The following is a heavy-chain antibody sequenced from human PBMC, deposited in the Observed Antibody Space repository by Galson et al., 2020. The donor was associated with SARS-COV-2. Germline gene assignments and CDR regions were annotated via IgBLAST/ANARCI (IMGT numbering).Heavy chain of an antibody. CDR1: GGSISSSDYY. CDR3: ASLNPYRT. CDR2: ISYSGSP. D-gene: IGHD3-16*02. V-gene: IGHV4-39*01. Sequence: SETLSLTCTVSGGSISSSDYYWGWIRQRPGKGLEWIGTISYSGSPYNNPSLMSRVTVSVDTSKNQFSMKLSSVTAADAAVYYCASLNPYRTWGQGTLVTVSS. J-gene: IGHJ5*02.